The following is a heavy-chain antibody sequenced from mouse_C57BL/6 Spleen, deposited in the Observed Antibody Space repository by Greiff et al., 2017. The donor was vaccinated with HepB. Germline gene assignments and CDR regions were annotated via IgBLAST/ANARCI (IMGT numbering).Heavy chain of an antibody. D-gene: IGHD3-3*01. CDR1: GFTFSDYG. V-gene: IGHV5-15*01. Sequence: EVQLQESGGGLVQPGGSLKLSCAASGFTFSDYGMAWVRQAPRKGPEWVAFISNLAYSIYYADTVTGRFTISRENAMNTLYLEMSSLRSEDTAMYYCARQLGTAYWYFDVWGTGTTVTVSS. CDR3: ARQLGTAYWYFDV. J-gene: IGHJ1*03. CDR2: ISNLAYSI.